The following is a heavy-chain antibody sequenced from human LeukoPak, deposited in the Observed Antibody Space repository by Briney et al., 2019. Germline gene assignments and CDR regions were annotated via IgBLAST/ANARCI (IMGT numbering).Heavy chain of an antibody. CDR1: GFTFSSYS. CDR2: ISGSGGST. Sequence: GGALRLSCAASGFTFSSYSMNWVRQAPGKGLEWVSAISGSGGSTYYADSVKGRFTISRDNSKNTLYLQMNSLRAEDTAVYYCAKDRRGSFWFDPWGQGTLVTVSS. CDR3: AKDRRGSFWFDP. J-gene: IGHJ5*02. V-gene: IGHV3-23*01.